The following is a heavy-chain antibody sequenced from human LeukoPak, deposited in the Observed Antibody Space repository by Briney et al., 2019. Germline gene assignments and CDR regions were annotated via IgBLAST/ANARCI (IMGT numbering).Heavy chain of an antibody. J-gene: IGHJ4*02. CDR3: ARSFWSGYYTYFDY. D-gene: IGHD3-3*01. CDR1: GGSFSGYY. Sequence: PSETLSLTCAVYGGSFSGYYWSWIRQPPGKGLERIGEINHSGSTNYNPSLKSRVTISVDTSKNQFSLKLSSVTAADTAVYYCARSFWSGYYTYFDYWGQGTLVTVSS. CDR2: INHSGST. V-gene: IGHV4-34*01.